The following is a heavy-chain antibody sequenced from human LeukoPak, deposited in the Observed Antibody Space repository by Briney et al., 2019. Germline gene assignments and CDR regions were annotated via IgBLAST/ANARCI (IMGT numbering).Heavy chain of an antibody. J-gene: IGHJ5*02. CDR3: ARKNYGSNRWFDP. Sequence: ASVTVSCKASGYTFTGNYMHWVRQAPGQGLEWMGWMNPNSGNTGYAQKFQGRVTMTRNTSISTAYMELSSLRSEDTAVYYCARKNYGSNRWFDPWGQGTLVTVSS. D-gene: IGHD4/OR15-4a*01. V-gene: IGHV1-8*02. CDR1: GYTFTGNY. CDR2: MNPNSGNT.